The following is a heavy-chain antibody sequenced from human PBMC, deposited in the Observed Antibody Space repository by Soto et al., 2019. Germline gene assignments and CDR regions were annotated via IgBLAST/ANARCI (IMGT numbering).Heavy chain of an antibody. CDR2: ISYDGSNK. CDR1: GYTFSSYG. CDR3: AKDLGSSLQNYYYYYGMDV. Sequence: GGSLRLSGAASGYTFSSYGMHWVRQAPGKGLEWVAVISYDGSNKYYADSVKGRFTISRDNSKNTLYLQMNSLRAEDTAVYYYAKDLGSSLQNYYYYYGMDVWGQGTTVTVSS. D-gene: IGHD6-6*01. J-gene: IGHJ6*02. V-gene: IGHV3-30*18.